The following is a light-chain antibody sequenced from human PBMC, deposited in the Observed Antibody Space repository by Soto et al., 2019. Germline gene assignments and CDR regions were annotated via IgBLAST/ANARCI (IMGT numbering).Light chain of an antibody. CDR3: SSYTTTTTPWV. CDR1: SSDIGAYDY. CDR2: EVT. J-gene: IGLJ1*01. V-gene: IGLV2-14*01. Sequence: QSVLTQPASLSGSPGQSITISCTGTSSDIGAYDYVSWYQQYPGKAPQLMIFEVTNRPSGVSNRFSGSKSGNTASLTISGLQAEDEADYYCSSYTTTTTPWVFGTGTKVTV.